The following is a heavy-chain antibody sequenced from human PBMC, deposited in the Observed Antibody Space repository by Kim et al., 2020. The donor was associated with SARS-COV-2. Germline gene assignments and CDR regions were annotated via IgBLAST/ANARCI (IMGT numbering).Heavy chain of an antibody. V-gene: IGHV3-30*03. CDR2: ISHDGNKK. D-gene: IGHD5-18*01. CDR1: GFTFSNYG. Sequence: GGSLRLSCAASGFTFSNYGMHWVRQAPGKGLQWMAVISHDGNKKYYADSVKGRFTISRDNSKNMLFLLMSSLTADDTAMYYCVPGPHSSYAPFYFDYWGQGTLVTVSS. J-gene: IGHJ4*02. CDR3: VPGPHSSYAPFYFDY.